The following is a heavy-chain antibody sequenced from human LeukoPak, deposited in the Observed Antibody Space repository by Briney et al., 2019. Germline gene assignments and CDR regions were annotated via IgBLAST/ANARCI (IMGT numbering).Heavy chain of an antibody. CDR3: AKSDYYDSSGHPSSFEY. Sequence: PGGSLRLSCAASGFTFRFYAMSWVRQAPGKGLEWVSAISGGGGTTNYADSVKGRFTISRDNSKNTLYLQMSSLRADDTAVYYCAKSDYYDSSGHPSSFEYWGQGTLVTVSS. CDR1: GFTFRFYA. J-gene: IGHJ4*02. V-gene: IGHV3-23*01. D-gene: IGHD3-22*01. CDR2: ISGGGGTT.